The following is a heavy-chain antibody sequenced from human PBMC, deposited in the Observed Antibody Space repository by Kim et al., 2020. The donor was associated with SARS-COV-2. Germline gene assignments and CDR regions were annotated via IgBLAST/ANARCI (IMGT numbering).Heavy chain of an antibody. J-gene: IGHJ6*02. D-gene: IGHD3-16*01. V-gene: IGHV1-46*01. CDR3: ARTGYYGGPYYYYGMDV. CDR1: GYTFTSYY. Sequence: ASVKVSCKASGYTFTSYYMHWVRQAPGQGLEWMGIINPSGGSTSYAQKFQGRVTMTRDTSTSTVYMELSSLRSEDTAVYYCARTGYYGGPYYYYGMDVWGQGTTVTVSS. CDR2: INPSGGST.